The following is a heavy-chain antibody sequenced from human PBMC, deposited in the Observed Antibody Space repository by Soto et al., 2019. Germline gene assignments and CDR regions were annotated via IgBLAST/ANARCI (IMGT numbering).Heavy chain of an antibody. V-gene: IGHV4-34*01. CDR1: GGSFSGYY. D-gene: IGHD2-21*02. CDR3: ARAIAYCGGDCYEYYFDY. CDR2: IYYSGST. Sequence: SETLSLTCAVYGGSFSGYYWSWIRQPPGKGLEWIGEIYYSGSTNYNPSLKSRVTISVDTSKNQFSLKLSSVTAADTAAYYCARAIAYCGGDCYEYYFDYWGQGTLVTVSS. J-gene: IGHJ4*02.